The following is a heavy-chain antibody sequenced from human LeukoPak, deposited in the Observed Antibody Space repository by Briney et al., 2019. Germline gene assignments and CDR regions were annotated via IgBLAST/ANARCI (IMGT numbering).Heavy chain of an antibody. J-gene: IGHJ3*02. CDR1: GGSISSYY. D-gene: IGHD3-16*01. V-gene: IGHV4-59*01. CDR3: ARGSPVWEDAFDI. Sequence: SETLSLTCTVSGGSISSYYWSWIRQPPGKGLEWIGYIYYSGSTNYNPSLKSRVTISADTSKNQFSLKLSSVTAADTAVYYCARGSPVWEDAFDIWGQGTMVTVSS. CDR2: IYYSGST.